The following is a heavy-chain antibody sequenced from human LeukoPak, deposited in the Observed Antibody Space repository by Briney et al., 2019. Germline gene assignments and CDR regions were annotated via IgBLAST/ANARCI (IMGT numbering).Heavy chain of an antibody. CDR2: ISSSGSTI. Sequence: GGSLRLSCAASGFTFSSYEMNWVRQAPGRGLEWVSYISSSGSTIYYADSVRGRFTISRDNAKNSLYLQMNSLRAEDTAVYYCAELGITMIGGVWGKGTTVTISS. CDR1: GFTFSSYE. J-gene: IGHJ6*04. CDR3: AELGITMIGGV. D-gene: IGHD3-10*02. V-gene: IGHV3-48*03.